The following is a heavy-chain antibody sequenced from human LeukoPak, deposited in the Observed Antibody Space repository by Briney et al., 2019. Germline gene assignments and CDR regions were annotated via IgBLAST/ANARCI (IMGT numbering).Heavy chain of an antibody. CDR1: GGTFSSYA. Sequence: SVKVSCKASGGTFSSYAISWVRQAPGQGLEWMGGIIPIFGTANYAQKFQGRVTLTADKSTSTAYMELSRLRSEDTAVYYYARGPGYSSGWTYYYYGMDTWGEGTTVSVS. D-gene: IGHD6-19*01. V-gene: IGHV1-69*06. CDR3: ARGPGYSSGWTYYYYGMDT. CDR2: IIPIFGTA. J-gene: IGHJ6*02.